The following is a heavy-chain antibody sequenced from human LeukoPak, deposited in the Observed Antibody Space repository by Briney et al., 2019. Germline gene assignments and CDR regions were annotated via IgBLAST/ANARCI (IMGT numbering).Heavy chain of an antibody. Sequence: GGSLRLSCGASGLTVSSYAMSWVRQAPGKGLEWVSSISTTGDFIHYADSVKGRFTISRDNAKNSLYLQMNSLRAEDTAIYYCAGRDCTNGLCQFDYWGQGTLVTVSS. V-gene: IGHV3-21*01. CDR3: AGRDCTNGLCQFDY. CDR1: GLTVSSYA. J-gene: IGHJ4*02. CDR2: ISTTGDFI. D-gene: IGHD2-8*01.